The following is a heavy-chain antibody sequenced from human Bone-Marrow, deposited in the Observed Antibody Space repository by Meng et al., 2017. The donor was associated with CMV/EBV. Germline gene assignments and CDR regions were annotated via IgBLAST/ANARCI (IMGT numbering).Heavy chain of an antibody. CDR2: LNPNSGGT. Sequence: HAELVQSAAEVTQPGASVKVSCKASGYTFPGYYMHWVRPAPGQGLEWMGWLNPNSGGTNYAQKFQGRVTMTRDTSISTAYMELSRLRSDDTAVYYCARSWELNWFDPWGQGTLVTVFS. CDR1: GYTFPGYY. V-gene: IGHV1-2*02. CDR3: ARSWELNWFDP. D-gene: IGHD1-26*01. J-gene: IGHJ5*02.